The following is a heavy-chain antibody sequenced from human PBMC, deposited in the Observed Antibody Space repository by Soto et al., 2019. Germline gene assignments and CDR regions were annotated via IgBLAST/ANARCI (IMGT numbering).Heavy chain of an antibody. J-gene: IGHJ4*02. CDR3: ARGGAVAAGY. D-gene: IGHD6-19*01. V-gene: IGHV3-21*01. CDR1: GFTFSSYS. Sequence: EVQLVESGGGLVKPGGSLRLSCAASGFTFSSYSMNWVRQAPGKGREWVSSISSSSSYIYYADSVKGRFTISRDNAKNSLYLQMNSLRAEDTAVYYCARGGAVAAGYWGQGTLVTVSS. CDR2: ISSSSSYI.